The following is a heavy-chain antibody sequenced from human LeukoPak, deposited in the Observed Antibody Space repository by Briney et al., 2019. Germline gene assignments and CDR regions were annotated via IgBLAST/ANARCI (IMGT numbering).Heavy chain of an antibody. CDR3: ARDDSSGYSVFDI. CDR2: ISFSSGSL. V-gene: IGHV3-48*04. Sequence: PGGSLRLSCAASGFTFSTYTMNWVRQAPGKGLEWVSCISFSSGSLYYADSVKGRFTISRDNAKNSLYLQMNSLRAEDTAVYFCARDDSSGYSVFDIWGQGTMVTVSS. D-gene: IGHD3-22*01. J-gene: IGHJ3*02. CDR1: GFTFSTYT.